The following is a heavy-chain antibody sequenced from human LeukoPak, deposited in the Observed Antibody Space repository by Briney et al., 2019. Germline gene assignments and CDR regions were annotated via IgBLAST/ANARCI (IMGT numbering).Heavy chain of an antibody. D-gene: IGHD4-17*01. Sequence: SETLSLTCTVSGGSISSSSYYWGWIRQPPGKGLEWIGSIYYSGSTYYNPSLKSRVTISVDTSKNQFSLKLSSVTAADTAVYYCAREPVRSPFDYRGQGTLVTVSS. V-gene: IGHV4-39*07. CDR2: IYYSGST. J-gene: IGHJ4*02. CDR1: GGSISSSSYY. CDR3: AREPVRSPFDY.